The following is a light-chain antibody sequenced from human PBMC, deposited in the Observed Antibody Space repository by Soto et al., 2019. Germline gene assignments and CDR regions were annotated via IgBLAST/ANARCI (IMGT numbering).Light chain of an antibody. CDR2: DAS. CDR1: QDISSF. CDR3: QHQYDYSHVT. J-gene: IGKJ2*01. V-gene: IGKV1-5*01. Sequence: DIQMTQSPSTLSASVGDRVTISCRASQDISSFLAWYQHKPGKAPKLLIYDASTLRTGVPSSFRGSGFGTEFTLTTSSLQPDDFATYYCQHQYDYSHVTFGQGTKVEIK.